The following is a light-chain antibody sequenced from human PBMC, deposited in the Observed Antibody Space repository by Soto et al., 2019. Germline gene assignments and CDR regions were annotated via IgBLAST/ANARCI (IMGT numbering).Light chain of an antibody. CDR3: SSYTSSSTPWV. J-gene: IGLJ1*01. CDR2: DVT. Sequence: ALTQPASVSGSPGQSITISCTGTSSDVGGYNYVSWYQQFSGKAPKLLIYDVTNRPSGVSDRFSGSKSGNTASLTISGLQAEDEADYSCSSYTSSSTPWVFGTGTKVTVL. CDR1: SSDVGGYNY. V-gene: IGLV2-14*01.